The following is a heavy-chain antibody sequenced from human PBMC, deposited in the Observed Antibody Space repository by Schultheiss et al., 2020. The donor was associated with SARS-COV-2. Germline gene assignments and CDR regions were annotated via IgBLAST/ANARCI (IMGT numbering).Heavy chain of an antibody. J-gene: IGHJ4*02. D-gene: IGHD3-16*01. V-gene: IGHV3-33*08. CDR2: IWYDGSNK. CDR1: GFTFSSYA. Sequence: GGSLRLSCAASGFTFSSYAMHWVRQAPGKGLEWVAVIWYDGSNKYYADSVKGRFTISRDNSKNTLYLQMNSLRAEDTAVYYCARDPHMVGFGGHFDYWGQGSQVTVSS. CDR3: ARDPHMVGFGGHFDY.